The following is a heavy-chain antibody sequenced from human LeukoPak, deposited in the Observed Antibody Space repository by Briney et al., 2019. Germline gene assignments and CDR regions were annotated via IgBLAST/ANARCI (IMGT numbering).Heavy chain of an antibody. D-gene: IGHD3-22*01. CDR3: AKDPYYYDSPGTS. Sequence: GGSLRLSCAASGFSFSSYGMSWVRQAPGKGLECVSAISGSGGSTYYADSVKGRFTISRDNSKNTLYLQMNSLRAEDTAVYYCAKDPYYYDSPGTSWGQGTLVTVSS. V-gene: IGHV3-23*01. J-gene: IGHJ5*02. CDR1: GFSFSSYG. CDR2: ISGSGGST.